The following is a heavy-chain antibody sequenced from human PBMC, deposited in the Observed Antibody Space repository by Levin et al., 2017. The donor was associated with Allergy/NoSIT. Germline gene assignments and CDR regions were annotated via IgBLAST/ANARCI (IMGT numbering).Heavy chain of an antibody. CDR2: ISAYNGNT. J-gene: IGHJ6*02. D-gene: IGHD6-6*01. CDR1: GYTFTSYG. V-gene: IGHV1-18*01. CDR3: ARAPRIAARPWYYYYGMDV. Sequence: GASVKVSCKASGYTFTSYGISWVRQAPGQGLEWMGWISAYNGNTNYAQKLQGRVTMTTDTSTSTAYMELRSLRSDDTAVYYCARAPRIAARPWYYYYGMDVWGQGTTVTVSS.